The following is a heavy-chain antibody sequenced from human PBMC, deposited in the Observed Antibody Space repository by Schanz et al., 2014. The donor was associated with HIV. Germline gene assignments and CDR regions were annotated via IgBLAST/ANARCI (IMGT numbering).Heavy chain of an antibody. Sequence: VQLVESGGGVVQPGRSLRLSCVASGFSFDSFGMHWVRQAPGKGLERVSSISESGGRTYYADSVNGRFTISRDNSKNTLYLQMTTLRIDDTAVYYCAKPEYDSRGSSQSHFDYWGQGTLVTVSS. CDR2: ISESGGRT. J-gene: IGHJ4*02. CDR3: AKPEYDSRGSSQSHFDY. CDR1: GFSFDSFG. D-gene: IGHD3-22*01. V-gene: IGHV3-23*04.